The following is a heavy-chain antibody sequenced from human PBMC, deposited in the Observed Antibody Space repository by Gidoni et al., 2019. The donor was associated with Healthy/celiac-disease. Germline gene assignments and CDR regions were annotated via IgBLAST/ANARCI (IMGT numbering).Heavy chain of an antibody. CDR1: GGTFSSYT. CDR2: IIPILGIA. V-gene: IGHV1-69*08. CDR3: ARDSGSYSYYYYGMDV. D-gene: IGHD1-26*01. J-gene: IGHJ6*02. Sequence: QVQLVQSGAEVKKPGSSVKVSCKASGGTFSSYTISWVRQDPGQGLEWMGRIIPILGIANYAQKFQGRVTITADKSTSTAYMELSSLRSEDTAVYYCARDSGSYSYYYYGMDVWGQGTTVTVSS.